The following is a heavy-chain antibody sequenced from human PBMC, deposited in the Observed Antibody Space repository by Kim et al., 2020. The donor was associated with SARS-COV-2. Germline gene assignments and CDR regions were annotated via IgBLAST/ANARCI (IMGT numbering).Heavy chain of an antibody. V-gene: IGHV3-30*02. D-gene: IGHD3-10*01. Sequence: YADSVKVRFTISRDNSKNTLYLQMNSLRAEDTAVYYWAKLDTMVRGVIITDWGQGTLVTVSS. CDR3: AKLDTMVRGVIITD. J-gene: IGHJ4*02.